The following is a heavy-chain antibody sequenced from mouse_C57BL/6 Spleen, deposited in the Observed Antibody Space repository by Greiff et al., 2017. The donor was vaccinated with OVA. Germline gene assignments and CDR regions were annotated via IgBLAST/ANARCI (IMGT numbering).Heavy chain of an antibody. Sequence: EVKLEESGGGLVQPGGSMKLSCAASGFTFSDAWMDWVRQSPEKWLEVVAEIRNKANNHATYYAESVKGRFTISRDDSKSSVYLQMNSLRAEDTGIYYCTPRQLRRPFAYWGQGTLVTVSA. V-gene: IGHV6-6*01. CDR2: IRNKANNHAT. CDR3: TPRQLRRPFAY. CDR1: GFTFSDAW. J-gene: IGHJ3*01. D-gene: IGHD3-2*02.